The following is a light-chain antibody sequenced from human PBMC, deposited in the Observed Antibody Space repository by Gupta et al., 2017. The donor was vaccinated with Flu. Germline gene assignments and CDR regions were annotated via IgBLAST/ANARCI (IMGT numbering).Light chain of an antibody. CDR2: AAS. J-gene: IGKJ2*03. CDR1: QSVRSN. Sequence: EIVMTQSPATLSVSPGDRATLSCRASQSVRSNLAWYQHKPGQAPRLLIYAASTRATGIPARFSGSGSGTEFTLTISSLQSEDFAVYFCQQYDNWPPFSFGQGTKLEIK. CDR3: QQYDNWPPFS. V-gene: IGKV3-15*01.